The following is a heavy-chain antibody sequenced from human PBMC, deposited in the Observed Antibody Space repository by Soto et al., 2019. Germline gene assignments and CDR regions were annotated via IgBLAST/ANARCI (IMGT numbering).Heavy chain of an antibody. CDR1: GLTFNSYA. J-gene: IGHJ6*02. D-gene: IGHD2-15*01. CDR3: AKGYCTSGSCLYYYGLED. Sequence: QAVGSLRLSCVASGLTFNSYAMHWVRQAPGKGLEWVAVIAYDESSKYYIDSVRGRFTISRDNSKNTLFLEMNSLRSEDTAVYFCAKGYCTSGSCLYYYGLEDWGQGTTVTVSS. V-gene: IGHV3-30*04. CDR2: IAYDESSK.